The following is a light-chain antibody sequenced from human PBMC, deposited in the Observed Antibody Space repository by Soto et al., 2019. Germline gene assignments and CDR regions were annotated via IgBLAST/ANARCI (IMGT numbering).Light chain of an antibody. V-gene: IGKV3-11*01. Sequence: EIVLTQSPATLSLSPGERATLSCRASQSVSSYLAWYQQKPGQAPRLLIYDASNSATGIPARFSGSGSGTDIALTISTLEPEDFAVYCCQQRSNLFTFGPGTKLNI. CDR1: QSVSSY. CDR3: QQRSNLFT. J-gene: IGKJ3*01. CDR2: DAS.